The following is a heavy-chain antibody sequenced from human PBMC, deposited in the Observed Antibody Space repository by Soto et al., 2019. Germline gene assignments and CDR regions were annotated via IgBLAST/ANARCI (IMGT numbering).Heavy chain of an antibody. J-gene: IGHJ4*02. D-gene: IGHD2-21*02. V-gene: IGHV4-31*03. Sequence: SETLSLTCTFSCGSISSGGYYLSWMRLHPGKGLEWIGYIYYSGSTYYNPSLKSRVTISVDTSKNQFSLKLKSVTAADTALYFCARQRTSVVTQAYFDVWGPGSLVTVSS. CDR1: CGSISSGGYY. CDR2: IYYSGST. CDR3: ARQRTSVVTQAYFDV.